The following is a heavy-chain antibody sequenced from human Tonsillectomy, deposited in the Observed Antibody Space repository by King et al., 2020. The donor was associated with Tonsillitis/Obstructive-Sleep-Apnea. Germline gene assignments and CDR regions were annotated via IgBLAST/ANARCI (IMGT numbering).Heavy chain of an antibody. CDR1: GGSISSYY. CDR3: ARAGILTGYSGMRYYGMDV. J-gene: IGHJ6*02. D-gene: IGHD3-9*01. Sequence: QLQESGPGLVKPSETLSLTCTVSGGSISSYYWSWIRQPAGKGLEWIGRIYTSGSTNYNPSLKSRVTMSVDTSKNQFSLKLSSVTAADTAGYYCARAGILTGYSGMRYYGMDVWGQGTTVTVSS. V-gene: IGHV4-4*07. CDR2: IYTSGST.